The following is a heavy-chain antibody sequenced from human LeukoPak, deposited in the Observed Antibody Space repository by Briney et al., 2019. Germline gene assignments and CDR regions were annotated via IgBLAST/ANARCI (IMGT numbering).Heavy chain of an antibody. Sequence: GASVKVSCKASGYRFIGYHLHWVGQAPGQGREGMGWVNPNSGDTKYAKRFQGRVTMTGDTSISTAYMELSRLRSDDTAIYYCAREKLEDDFWSGESFYYGMDVWGQGTTVTVSS. CDR3: AREKLEDDFWSGESFYYGMDV. D-gene: IGHD3-3*01. CDR1: GYRFIGYH. J-gene: IGHJ6*02. V-gene: IGHV1-2*02. CDR2: VNPNSGDT.